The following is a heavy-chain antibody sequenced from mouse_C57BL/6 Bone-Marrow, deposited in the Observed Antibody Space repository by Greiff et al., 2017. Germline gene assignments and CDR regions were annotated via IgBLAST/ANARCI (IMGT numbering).Heavy chain of an antibody. Sequence: QVQLQQSGAELVRPGTSVKVSCKASGYAFTNYLIEWVKQRPGQGLEWIGVINPGSGGTNYNEKFKGKATLTADKSSSTAYMQLSSLTSEDSAVYFWAREGYYGGWFAYWGQGTLVTVSA. CDR3: AREGYYGGWFAY. CDR1: GYAFTNYL. V-gene: IGHV1-54*01. D-gene: IGHD1-1*01. CDR2: INPGSGGT. J-gene: IGHJ3*01.